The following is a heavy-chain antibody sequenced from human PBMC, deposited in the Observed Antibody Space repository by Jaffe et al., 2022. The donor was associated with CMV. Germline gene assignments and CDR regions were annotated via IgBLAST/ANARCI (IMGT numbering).Heavy chain of an antibody. Sequence: QEQLQESGPGLVKPSETLSLTCTVSGGSISSYYWSWIRQPPGKGLEWIANIHKIGTTNHNPSLKSRVTISVDTSMNQVSLKLRSVTAADTAVYFCARGLYSSTWFSLENDWGQGTRVTVSS. D-gene: IGHD6-13*01. CDR3: ARGLYSSTWFSLEND. V-gene: IGHV4-59*01. J-gene: IGHJ4*02. CDR2: IHKIGTT. CDR1: GGSISSYY.